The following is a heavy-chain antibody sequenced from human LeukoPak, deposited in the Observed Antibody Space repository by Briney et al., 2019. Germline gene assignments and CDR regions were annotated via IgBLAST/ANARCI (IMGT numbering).Heavy chain of an antibody. CDR3: AREYSSSSGYYGMDV. Sequence: GGSLRLSCAASGFTFSSYGMPWVRQAPGKGLEWVAVISYDGSNKYYADSVKGRFTISRDNSKNTLYLQMNSLRSEDTAVYYCAREYSSSSGYYGMDVWGQGTTVTVSS. CDR2: ISYDGSNK. CDR1: GFTFSSYG. V-gene: IGHV3-30*03. D-gene: IGHD6-6*01. J-gene: IGHJ6*02.